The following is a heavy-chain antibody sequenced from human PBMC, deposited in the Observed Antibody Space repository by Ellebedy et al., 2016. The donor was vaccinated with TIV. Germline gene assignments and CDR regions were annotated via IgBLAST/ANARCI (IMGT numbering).Heavy chain of an antibody. J-gene: IGHJ4*02. D-gene: IGHD7-27*01. CDR1: RDTFRTYF. CDR2: IKPKDGYT. V-gene: IGHV1-46*01. Sequence: AASVTVSCKASRDTFRTYFLHWVRQAPGQGLEYMGIIKPKDGYTAYAQKFQGRVIMIRDTSTSTVDMELNSLRSEDAAVYYCARERTGTGEFDNWGQGTLVTVSS. CDR3: ARERTGTGEFDN.